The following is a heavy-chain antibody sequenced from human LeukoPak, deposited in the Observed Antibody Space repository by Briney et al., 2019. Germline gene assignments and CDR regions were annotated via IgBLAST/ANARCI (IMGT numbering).Heavy chain of an antibody. V-gene: IGHV3-53*01. CDR2: IYSGGST. Sequence: PGGSLRLSCAASGFTVSSNYMSWVRQAPGKGLEWVSVIYSGGSTYYADSVKGRFTISRDNAKNSLYLQMNSLRAEDTALYYCARVAAVAGTVGWFDPWGQGTLVTVSS. CDR3: ARVAAVAGTVGWFDP. J-gene: IGHJ5*02. CDR1: GFTVSSNY. D-gene: IGHD6-19*01.